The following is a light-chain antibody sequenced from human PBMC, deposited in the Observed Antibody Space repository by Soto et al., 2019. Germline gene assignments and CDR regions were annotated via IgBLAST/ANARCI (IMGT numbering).Light chain of an antibody. J-gene: IGKJ2*01. CDR2: AAS. Sequence: DIQMTQSPSSLSASVGDRVTITCRASQSISSYLNWYQQKPGKAPKLLIYAASSLQSGVPSRFSGSGSGTDFTLSISRLQPEDFATYYCQQSYSIPYTFGQGTRLEIQ. CDR3: QQSYSIPYT. CDR1: QSISSY. V-gene: IGKV1-39*01.